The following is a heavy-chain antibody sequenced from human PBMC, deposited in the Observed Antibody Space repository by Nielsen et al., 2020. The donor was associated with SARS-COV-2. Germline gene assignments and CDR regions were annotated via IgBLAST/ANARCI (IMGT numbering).Heavy chain of an antibody. J-gene: IGHJ4*02. CDR1: GLTVSGNY. CDR3: TATVEMGNLSDLDY. D-gene: IGHD5-24*01. CDR2: IYIDGTT. V-gene: IGHV3-53*04. Sequence: GESLKISCAASGLTVSGNYMTWVRQAPGKGLEWVSVIYIDGTTYYADSVKGRFTISRHDSKNTLYLQMNSLRPEDTAVYYCTATVEMGNLSDLDYWGQGTPVTVSS.